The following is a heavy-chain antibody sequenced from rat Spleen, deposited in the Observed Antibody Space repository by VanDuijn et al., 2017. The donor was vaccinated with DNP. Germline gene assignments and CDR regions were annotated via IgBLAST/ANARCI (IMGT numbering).Heavy chain of an antibody. CDR1: GFPFTSYG. CDR3: TRDSYAHDYAMDA. CDR2: ISSGGIT. J-gene: IGHJ4*01. Sequence: QVQLEESGPGLVQSSQTLSLTCSVSGFPFTSYGVSWVRQPPGKGLEWIAAISSGGITFYNSALKSRLSISRDTSKTQVFLKMNSLQTEDTAIYFCTRDSYAHDYAMDAWGQGTSVTVSS. V-gene: IGHV2S12*01. D-gene: IGHD1-12*01.